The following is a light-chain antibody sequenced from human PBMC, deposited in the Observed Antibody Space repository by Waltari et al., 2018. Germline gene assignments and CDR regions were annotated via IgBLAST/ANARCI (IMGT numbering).Light chain of an antibody. CDR3: CSYARSRTLL. CDR2: GVT. V-gene: IGLV2-23*01. CDR1: SSDIGTYNY. J-gene: IGLJ3*02. Sequence: QPALTQPASVSGSPGQSTTISCTGTSSDIGTYNYVSWYQQYPGKAPKLMIHGVTNRPSGVSDRFSGSKSGNTASLTISGLQAEDEAVYYCCSYARSRTLLFGGGTELTVL.